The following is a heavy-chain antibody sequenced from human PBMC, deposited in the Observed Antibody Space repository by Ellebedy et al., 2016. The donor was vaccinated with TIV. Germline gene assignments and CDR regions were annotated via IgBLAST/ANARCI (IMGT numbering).Heavy chain of an antibody. CDR3: VQIMITYGGVTRTDAFDV. V-gene: IGHV2-5*04. CDR2: IYWDNDD. Sequence: SDPTLVKPTETLTLTCTFSGFSLTATGEGVGWVRQPPGKALDWLAIIYWDNDDRYSSSMRSRLRITKDTSRREVVLTMTNMDPVDTGTYYCVQIMITYGGVTRTDAFDVWGQGILVTVSS. J-gene: IGHJ3*01. CDR1: GFSLTATGEG. D-gene: IGHD3-16*01.